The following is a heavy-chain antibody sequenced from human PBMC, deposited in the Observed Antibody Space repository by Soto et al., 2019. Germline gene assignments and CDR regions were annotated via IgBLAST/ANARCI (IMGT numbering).Heavy chain of an antibody. CDR3: AKVRWKSDAFDI. J-gene: IGHJ3*02. CDR1: GFTFSSYA. D-gene: IGHD1-1*01. Sequence: EVQLLESGGGLVQPGGSLRLSCAASGFTFSSYAMSWVRQAPGKGLEWVSAISGSGGSTYYADSVKGRFTISRDNSKNTLDLQMNSLRAEDTAVYYCAKVRWKSDAFDIWGQGTMVTVSS. CDR2: ISGSGGST. V-gene: IGHV3-23*01.